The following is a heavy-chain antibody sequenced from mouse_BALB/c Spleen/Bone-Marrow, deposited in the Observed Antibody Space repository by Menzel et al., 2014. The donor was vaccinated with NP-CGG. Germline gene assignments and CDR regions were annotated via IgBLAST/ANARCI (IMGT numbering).Heavy chain of an antibody. CDR3: ARNWDVDY. CDR2: IDPFNGAT. Sequence: VQLQQSGPELMKPGASVKISCKASGYSFTSYYMHWVKQSHGKSLEWIGYIDPFNGATSYNQKFKGKATLTVDKSYSTAYMHLSSLTSEDSAVYYCARNWDVDYWGQGTTLTVSS. D-gene: IGHD4-1*01. J-gene: IGHJ2*01. V-gene: IGHV1-31*01. CDR1: GYSFTSYY.